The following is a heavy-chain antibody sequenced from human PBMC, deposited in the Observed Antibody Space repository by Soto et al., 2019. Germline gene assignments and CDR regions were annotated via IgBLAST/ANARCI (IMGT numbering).Heavy chain of an antibody. V-gene: IGHV3-30*14. CDR1: GFTFSSYA. CDR3: ARDSYSGYELGYYFDY. D-gene: IGHD5-12*01. Sequence: QVQLVESGGGVVQPGRSLRLSCAASGFTFSSYAMHWVRQAPGKGLEWVAVISYDGSNKYYADSVKGRFTISRDNSKNTLYLQMNSLRAEDTAVYYCARDSYSGYELGYYFDYWGQGTLVTVSS. J-gene: IGHJ4*02. CDR2: ISYDGSNK.